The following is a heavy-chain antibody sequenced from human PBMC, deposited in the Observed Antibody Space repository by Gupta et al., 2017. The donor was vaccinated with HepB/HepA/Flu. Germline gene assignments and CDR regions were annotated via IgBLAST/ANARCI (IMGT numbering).Heavy chain of an antibody. D-gene: IGHD4-11*01. J-gene: IGHJ4*02. CDR2: TSAYNGKT. V-gene: IGHV1-18*01. CDR3: ARDGPDYGNYINFDY. Sequence: QVQLVQSGGEVKKPGASVKVSCKASGYTFTNYGISWVRQAPGQGLEWMAWTSAYNGKTNYAQGFQGRVIMTTDTSTNTAYMELRSLRSDDTAVYYCARDGPDYGNYINFDYWGQGTLVTVSS. CDR1: GYTFTNYG.